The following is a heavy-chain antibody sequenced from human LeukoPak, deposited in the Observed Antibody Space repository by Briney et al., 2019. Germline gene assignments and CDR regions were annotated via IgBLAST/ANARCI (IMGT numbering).Heavy chain of an antibody. D-gene: IGHD3-10*01. CDR3: ARSYGSGNYFDY. Sequence: SETLSLTCTVSGGSISTYYWSWIRQPPGKGLEWIGYIYYSGSANCNPSLKSRVTISVDTSKNQFSLKLSSVTAADTAVYYCARSYGSGNYFDYWGQGTLVTVSS. CDR2: IYYSGSA. J-gene: IGHJ4*02. V-gene: IGHV4-59*01. CDR1: GGSISTYY.